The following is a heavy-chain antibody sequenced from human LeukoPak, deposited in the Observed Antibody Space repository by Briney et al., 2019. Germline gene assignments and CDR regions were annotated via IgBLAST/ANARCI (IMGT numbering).Heavy chain of an antibody. D-gene: IGHD3-3*01. J-gene: IGHJ4*02. Sequence: ASVKVSCKASGYTFTTYPMNWVRQAPGQGLEWMGWIDTNTGNPTYAQGFTGRFVFSLDTSVSTAYLQISSLEAEDTAFYYCTRDQRQISFDYWGQGTLVTVSS. CDR2: IDTNTGNP. CDR3: TRDQRQISFDY. CDR1: GYTFTTYP. V-gene: IGHV7-4-1*02.